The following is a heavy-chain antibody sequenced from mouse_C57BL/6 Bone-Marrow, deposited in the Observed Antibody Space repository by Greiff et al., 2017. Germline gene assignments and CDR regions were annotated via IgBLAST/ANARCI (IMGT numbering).Heavy chain of an antibody. Sequence: VQLQQSGAELARPGASVKLSCKASGYTFTSYGISWVKQRTGQGLEWIGEIYPRSGNTYYNEKFKGKATLTADKSSSTAYMELRSLTSEDSAVYFCAREGYYYGSDWYFDVWGTGTTVTVSS. V-gene: IGHV1-81*01. CDR3: AREGYYYGSDWYFDV. CDR1: GYTFTSYG. J-gene: IGHJ1*03. D-gene: IGHD1-1*01. CDR2: IYPRSGNT.